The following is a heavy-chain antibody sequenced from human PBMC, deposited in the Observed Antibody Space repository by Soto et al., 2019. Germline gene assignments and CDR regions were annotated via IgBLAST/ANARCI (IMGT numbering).Heavy chain of an antibody. V-gene: IGHV3-23*01. Sequence: GGSLRLSCAASGFTFSSYAMSWVRQAPGKGLEWVSAISGSGGSTYYADSVKGRFTISRDNSKNTLYLQMNSLRAEDTAVYYCAKLDQWLVKTYYFDYWGQGTLVTVSS. J-gene: IGHJ4*02. D-gene: IGHD6-19*01. CDR2: ISGSGGST. CDR3: AKLDQWLVKTYYFDY. CDR1: GFTFSSYA.